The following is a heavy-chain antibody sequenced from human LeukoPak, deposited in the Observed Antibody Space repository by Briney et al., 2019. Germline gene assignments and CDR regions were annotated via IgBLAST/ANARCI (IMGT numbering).Heavy chain of an antibody. CDR2: ISSSSSYI. V-gene: IGHV3-21*01. D-gene: IGHD3-3*01. J-gene: IGHJ4*02. CDR3: AREGTDTIFGVVMENYFDY. CDR1: GFTFSSYS. Sequence: PGGSLRLSCAASGFTFSSYSMNWVRQAPGKGLEWVSSISSSSSYIYYADSVKGRSTISRDNAKNSLYLQMNSLRAEDTAVYYCAREGTDTIFGVVMENYFDYWGQGTLVTVSS.